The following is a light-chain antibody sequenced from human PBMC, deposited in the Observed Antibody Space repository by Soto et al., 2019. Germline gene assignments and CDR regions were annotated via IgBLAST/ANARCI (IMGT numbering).Light chain of an antibody. CDR1: SSDVGTYKY. V-gene: IGLV2-8*01. CDR2: EVS. CDR3: SSYAGSNLWV. Sequence: QSALTQSPSASGSPGQSVTISCTGTSSDVGTYKYVSWYQQHPGKATKLMIYEVSKRPSGVPDRFSGSKSGNTASLTVSWLQVEDEADYYCSSYAGSNLWVFGGGTKLTVL. J-gene: IGLJ3*02.